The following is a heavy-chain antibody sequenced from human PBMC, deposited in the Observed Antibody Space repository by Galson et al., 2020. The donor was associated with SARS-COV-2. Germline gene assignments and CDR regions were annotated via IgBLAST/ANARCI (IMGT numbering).Heavy chain of an antibody. CDR3: ARGVRWGAGRYAFDI. Sequence: SETLSLTCAVYGGSFSGYYWSWIRQPPGKGLEWIGEINHSGSTNYNPSLKSRVTISVDTSKNQFSLKLSSVTAADTAVYYCARGVRWGAGRYAFDIWGQGTMVTVSS. CDR2: INHSGST. V-gene: IGHV4-34*01. J-gene: IGHJ3*02. CDR1: GGSFSGYY. D-gene: IGHD1-26*01.